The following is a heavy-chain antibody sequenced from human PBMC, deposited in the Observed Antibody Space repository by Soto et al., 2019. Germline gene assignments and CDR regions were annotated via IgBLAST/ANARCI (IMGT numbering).Heavy chain of an antibody. D-gene: IGHD2-2*01. CDR1: GFIFSSYA. J-gene: IGHJ6*02. Sequence: GGSLRLSCAASGFIFSSYAMKWVRQAPGKGLEWVSLIGESGTPTYYADSVKGRFTISRDNSGNTLFLEMYSLRAEDAAVYYCARYIPGVRYYGMDVWGQGTTVTVSS. CDR2: IGESGTPT. CDR3: ARYIPGVRYYGMDV. V-gene: IGHV3-23*01.